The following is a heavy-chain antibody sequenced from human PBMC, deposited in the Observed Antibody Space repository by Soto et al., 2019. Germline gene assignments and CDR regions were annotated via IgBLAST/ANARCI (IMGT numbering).Heavy chain of an antibody. V-gene: IGHV4-34*01. CDR1: GGSFSGYY. Sequence: QVQLQQWGAGLLKPSETLSLTCAVYGGSFSGYYWSWIRQPPGKGLEWIGEINHSGSTHYNPSLKRRVTISVDTAKNQFSLKLSSVTAADTAVYYCARYGIGYCSSTSCYARGHWFDPWGQGTLVTVSS. CDR2: INHSGST. CDR3: ARYGIGYCSSTSCYARGHWFDP. D-gene: IGHD2-2*01. J-gene: IGHJ5*02.